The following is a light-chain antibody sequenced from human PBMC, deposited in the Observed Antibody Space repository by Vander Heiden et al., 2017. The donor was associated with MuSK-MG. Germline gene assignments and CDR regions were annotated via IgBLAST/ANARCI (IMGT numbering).Light chain of an antibody. CDR1: QSISNY. CDR3: QQTYSTPRT. J-gene: IGKJ1*01. CDR2: SAS. V-gene: IGKV1-39*01. Sequence: DIHMTKSPSSLSASVGDSVTITCRASQSISNYLNWYQQKPGQAPKLLIYSASTLQTGVPDRFSGSGSGTDFTLTISSLQAEDVAVYYCQQTYSTPRTFGQGTKVEIK.